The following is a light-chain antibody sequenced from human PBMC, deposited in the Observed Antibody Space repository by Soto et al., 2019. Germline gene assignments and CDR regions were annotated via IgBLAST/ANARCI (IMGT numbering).Light chain of an antibody. J-gene: IGKJ1*01. CDR2: DAS. CDR1: QSVGSK. V-gene: IGKV3D-15*01. CDR3: QQYNNWPRT. Sequence: EIVMTQSPPTLSVSPGERATLSCRASQSVGSKLAWYQQRPGQAPRLLIYDASNRATGIPARFSGSGSGTEFSLTISSLQSEDFAVYYCQQYNNWPRTFGQGTKVEIK.